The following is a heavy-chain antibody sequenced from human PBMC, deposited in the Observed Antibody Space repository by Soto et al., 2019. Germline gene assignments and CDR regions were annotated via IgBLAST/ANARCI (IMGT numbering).Heavy chain of an antibody. CDR3: AKDSSMDHDYGDYFDY. CDR2: ISWNSGSI. D-gene: IGHD4-17*01. Sequence: GGSRRLSCAASGFTFEDYAMHWVRQAQGKGLEWVSGISWNSGSIGYADSVKGRFTISRDNAKNSLYLQMNSLRAEDTALYYCAKDSSMDHDYGDYFDYWGQGTLVTVSS. J-gene: IGHJ4*02. V-gene: IGHV3-9*01. CDR1: GFTFEDYA.